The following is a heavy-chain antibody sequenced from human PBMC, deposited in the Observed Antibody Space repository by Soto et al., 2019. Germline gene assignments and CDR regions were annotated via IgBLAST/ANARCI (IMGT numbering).Heavy chain of an antibody. V-gene: IGHV3-48*02. J-gene: IGHJ4*02. CDR1: GFTFSSYG. Sequence: PGGSLRLSSAASGFTFSSYGMNWVRQAPGKGLEWVSYISSSSTIYYADSVKGRFTISRDNAKNSLYLQMNSLRDEDTAVYYCARDDYYDSSGYYYWGQGTLVTVSS. D-gene: IGHD3-22*01. CDR2: ISSSSTI. CDR3: ARDDYYDSSGYYY.